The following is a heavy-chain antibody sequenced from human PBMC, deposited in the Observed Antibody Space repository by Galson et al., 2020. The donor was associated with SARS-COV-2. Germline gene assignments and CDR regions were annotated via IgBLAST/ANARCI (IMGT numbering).Heavy chain of an antibody. D-gene: IGHD3-16*01. CDR1: GFTFDDYA. Sequence: GGSLRLSCAASGFTFDDYAMHWVRQAPGKGLEWVSGISWNSGSIGYADSVKGRFTISRDNAKNSLYLQMNSLRAKDTALYYCAKLSLQYRQFDYWGQGTLVTVSS. CDR3: AKLSLQYRQFDY. CDR2: ISWNSGSI. J-gene: IGHJ4*02. V-gene: IGHV3-9*01.